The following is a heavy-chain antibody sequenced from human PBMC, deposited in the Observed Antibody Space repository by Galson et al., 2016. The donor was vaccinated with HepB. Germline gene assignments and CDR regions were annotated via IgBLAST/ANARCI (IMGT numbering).Heavy chain of an antibody. CDR3: ARQGLPWFGEVRDYFDS. CDR2: TYYSGNT. J-gene: IGHJ4*02. CDR1: GGSVSSSPHY. V-gene: IGHV4-39*01. D-gene: IGHD3-10*01. Sequence: SETLSLTCTVSGGSVSSSPHYWTWIRQPPGKGLEWLGTTYYSGNTYYNPSLKSRVTISVDTSKNQFSLKLSSVTAADTAVYYCARQGLPWFGEVRDYFDSWGQGTLVTVSS.